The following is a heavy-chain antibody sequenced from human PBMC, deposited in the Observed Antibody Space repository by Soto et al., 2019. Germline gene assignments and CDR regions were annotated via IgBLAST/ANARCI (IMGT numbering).Heavy chain of an antibody. CDR1: GGTFSSYA. Sequence: SVKVSCKASGGTFSSYAISWVRQAPGQGLEWMGGIIPIFGTANYAQKFQGRVTITADESTSTAYMELSSLRPEDTAVYYCARDQWLRLFPRWFDPWGQGTLVTVSS. V-gene: IGHV1-69*13. CDR3: ARDQWLRLFPRWFDP. J-gene: IGHJ5*02. D-gene: IGHD5-12*01. CDR2: IIPIFGTA.